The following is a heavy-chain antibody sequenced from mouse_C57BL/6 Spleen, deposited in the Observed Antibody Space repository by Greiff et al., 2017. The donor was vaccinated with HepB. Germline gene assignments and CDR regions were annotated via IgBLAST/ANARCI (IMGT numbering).Heavy chain of an antibody. CDR3: ARRGYYAMDY. CDR1: GYTFTSYW. CDR2: IDPSDSYT. Sequence: QVQLQQSGAELVMPGASVKLSCKASGYTFTSYWMHWVKQRPGQGLEWIGEIDPSDSYTNYNQKFKGKSTVTVDKSSSTAYMQLSSLTSEDSAVYYCARRGYYAMDYWGQGTSVTVSS. J-gene: IGHJ4*01. V-gene: IGHV1-69*01.